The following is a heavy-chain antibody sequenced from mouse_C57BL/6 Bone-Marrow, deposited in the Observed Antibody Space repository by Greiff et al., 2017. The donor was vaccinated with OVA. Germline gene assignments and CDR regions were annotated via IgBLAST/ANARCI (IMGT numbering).Heavy chain of an antibody. CDR2: ISSGSSTI. D-gene: IGHD1-1*01. V-gene: IGHV5-17*01. CDR3: AREGSRFLYAMDY. Sequence: EVKLVESGGGLVKPGGSLKLSCAASGFTFSDYGMHWVRQAPEKGLEWVAYISSGSSTIYYADTVKGRFTISRDNAKNTLFLQMTSLRSEDTAMYYCAREGSRFLYAMDYWGQGTAVTVSS. J-gene: IGHJ4*01. CDR1: GFTFSDYG.